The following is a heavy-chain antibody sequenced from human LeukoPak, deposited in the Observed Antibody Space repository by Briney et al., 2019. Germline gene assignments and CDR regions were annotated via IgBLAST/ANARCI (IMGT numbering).Heavy chain of an antibody. CDR1: GFTFSSYS. CDR3: AKSGGWYAGGFRFDY. Sequence: PGGSLRLSCAASGFTFSSYSMNWVRQAPGKGLEWVSYISSSSSTTYYADSVKGRFTISRDNSRNTLYLQMNSLRAEDTAVYYCAKSGGWYAGGFRFDYWGQGTLVTVSS. D-gene: IGHD6-19*01. CDR2: ISSSSSTT. J-gene: IGHJ4*02. V-gene: IGHV3-48*01.